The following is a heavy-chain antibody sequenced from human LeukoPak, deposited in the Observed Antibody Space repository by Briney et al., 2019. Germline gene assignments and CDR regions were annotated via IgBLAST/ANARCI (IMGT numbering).Heavy chain of an antibody. CDR2: ISAYNGNT. CDR1: GYTFATYS. V-gene: IGHV1-18*01. CDR3: ARVRDNDYGDF. J-gene: IGHJ4*02. Sequence: GASVKVSCKASGYTFATYSISWVRQAPGQGLEWMGWISAYNGNTNYAQKFQDRVTMTTDTSTSTAYMELRSLRSDDTAVYYCARVRDNDYGDFWGQGTLVTVSS. D-gene: IGHD2-15*01.